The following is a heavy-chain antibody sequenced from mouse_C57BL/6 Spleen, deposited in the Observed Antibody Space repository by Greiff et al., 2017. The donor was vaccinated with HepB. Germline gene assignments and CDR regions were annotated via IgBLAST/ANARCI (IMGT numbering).Heavy chain of an antibody. V-gene: IGHV5-17*01. J-gene: IGHJ1*03. D-gene: IGHD1-1*01. Sequence: EVQGVESGGGLVKPGGSLKLSCAASGFTFSDYGMHWVRQAPEKGLEWVAYISSGSSTIYYADTVKGRFTISRDNAKNTLFLQMTSLRSEDTAMYYCARRGALYYYGSSYVYWYFDVGGTGTTVTVSS. CDR3: ARRGALYYYGSSYVYWYFDV. CDR1: GFTFSDYG. CDR2: ISSGSSTI.